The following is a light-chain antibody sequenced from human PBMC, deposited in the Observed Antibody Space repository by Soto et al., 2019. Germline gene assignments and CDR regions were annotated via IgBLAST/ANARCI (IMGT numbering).Light chain of an antibody. CDR3: QHYGGSVTWT. Sequence: EVVLTQSPGTLSLSPGERATLSCRASQSVTSSYLAWYQKKPGQAPRLLIYAASSRATGIPARFSGSGSGTDFPLSISRPEPEDFAVYYCQHYGGSVTWTFGHGTKVEIK. J-gene: IGKJ1*01. V-gene: IGKV3-20*01. CDR1: QSVTSSY. CDR2: AAS.